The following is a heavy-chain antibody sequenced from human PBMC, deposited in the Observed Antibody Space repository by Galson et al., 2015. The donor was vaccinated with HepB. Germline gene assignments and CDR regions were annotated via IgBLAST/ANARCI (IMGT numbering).Heavy chain of an antibody. CDR3: TRESEDTAMVTPPAYCYYYYGMDV. V-gene: IGHV3-49*03. Sequence: SLRLSCAASGFTFGDYAMSWFRQAPGKGLEWVGFIRSKAYGGTTEYAASVKGRFTISRDDSKSIAYLQMNSLKTEDTAVYYCTRESEDTAMVTPPAYCYYYYGMDVWGQGTTVTVSS. CDR1: GFTFGDYA. D-gene: IGHD5-18*01. CDR2: IRSKAYGGTT. J-gene: IGHJ6*02.